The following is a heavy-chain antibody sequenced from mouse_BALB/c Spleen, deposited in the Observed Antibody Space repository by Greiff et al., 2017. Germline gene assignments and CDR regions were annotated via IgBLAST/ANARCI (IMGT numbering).Heavy chain of an antibody. Sequence: VQLQQSGAELVRPGASVTLSCKASGYTFTDYEMHWVKQTPVHGLEWIGAIDPETGGTAYNQKFKGKATLTADKSSSTAYMELRSLTSEDSAVYYCTRSYGPYWGQGNLVTVSA. D-gene: IGHD1-1*01. CDR1: GYTFTDYE. CDR2: IDPETGGT. J-gene: IGHJ3*01. CDR3: TRSYGPY. V-gene: IGHV1-15*01.